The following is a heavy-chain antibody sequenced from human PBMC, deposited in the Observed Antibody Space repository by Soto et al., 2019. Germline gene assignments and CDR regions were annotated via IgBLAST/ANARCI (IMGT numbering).Heavy chain of an antibody. CDR3: ARDLSWGSSGYDDAFDI. J-gene: IGHJ3*02. CDR1: GYTFTSYG. D-gene: IGHD3-22*01. CDR2: ISAYNGNT. V-gene: IGHV1-18*01. Sequence: QVQLVQSGAEVKKPGASVQVSCKASGYTFTSYGISWVRQAPGQGLEWMGWISAYNGNTNYAQKLQGRVTMPTDTSTSKAYMELRSLRSDDTAVYYCARDLSWGSSGYDDAFDIWGQGTMVTVSS.